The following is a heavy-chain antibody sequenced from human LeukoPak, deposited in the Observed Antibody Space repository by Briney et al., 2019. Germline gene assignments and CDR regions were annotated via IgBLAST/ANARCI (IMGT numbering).Heavy chain of an antibody. J-gene: IGHJ4*02. CDR1: GGSISSNY. CDR3: ARLARGSYGPLSPFDY. D-gene: IGHD3-16*01. CDR2: IYYTGST. Sequence: PSETLSLTCTASGGSISSNYWSWIRQPPGKGLEWIGEIYYTGSTNYNPSLKSRVTISVDTSKNQFSLRLSTVTAEDTAVYYSARLARGSYGPLSPFDYWGQGTLVTV. V-gene: IGHV4-59*08.